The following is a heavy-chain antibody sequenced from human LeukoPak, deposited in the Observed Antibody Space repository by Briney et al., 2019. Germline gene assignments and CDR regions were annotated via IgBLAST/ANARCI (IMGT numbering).Heavy chain of an antibody. D-gene: IGHD3-3*01. CDR3: ARDSDFWSGKSHYYYGMDV. Sequence: PGRSLRLSCAASGLTFSSYGMHWVRQAPGKGLEWVAVIWYDGSNKYYADSVKGRFTISRDNSKNTLYLQMNSLRAEDTAVYYCARDSDFWSGKSHYYYGMDVWGQGTTVTVSS. CDR2: IWYDGSNK. J-gene: IGHJ6*02. V-gene: IGHV3-33*01. CDR1: GLTFSSYG.